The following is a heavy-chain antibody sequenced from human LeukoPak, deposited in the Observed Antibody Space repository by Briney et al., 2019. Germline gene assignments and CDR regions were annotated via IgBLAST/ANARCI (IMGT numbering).Heavy chain of an antibody. V-gene: IGHV3-21*01. Sequence: GGSLRLSCAASGFTFSSYEMNWVRQAPGKGLEWVSSISSSSSYIYYADSVKGRFTISRDNAKNSLYLQMNSLRAEDTAVYYCARDRPGRYDAFDIWGQGTMVTVSS. CDR1: GFTFSSYE. J-gene: IGHJ3*02. D-gene: IGHD1-26*01. CDR2: ISSSSSYI. CDR3: ARDRPGRYDAFDI.